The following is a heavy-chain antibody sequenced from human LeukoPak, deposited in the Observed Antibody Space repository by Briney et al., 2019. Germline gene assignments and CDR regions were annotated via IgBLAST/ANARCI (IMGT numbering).Heavy chain of an antibody. CDR1: GYTFTSYG. CDR2: ISAYNGNT. D-gene: IGHD6-13*01. Sequence: PSVKVSCKASGYTFTSYGISWVRQAPGQGLEWMGWISAYNGNTNYAQKLQGRVTMTTDTSTSTAYMELRSLRSDDTAVYYCAREPGYSSSWYLMKYYYYGMDVWGQGTTVTVSS. V-gene: IGHV1-18*01. J-gene: IGHJ6*02. CDR3: AREPGYSSSWYLMKYYYYGMDV.